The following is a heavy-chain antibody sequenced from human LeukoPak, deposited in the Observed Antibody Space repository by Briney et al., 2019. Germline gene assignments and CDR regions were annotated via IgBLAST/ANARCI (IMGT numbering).Heavy chain of an antibody. CDR1: GGSFSGNY. Sequence: SETLSLTCAVYGGSFSGNYWIWIRQPPGKGLEWIGEINHSGNSNYNPSLKSRVTMSVDTSKNQISLKLTSVTAADTAVYFCASKREGGYSFDYWGQGTLVTVSP. J-gene: IGHJ4*02. CDR2: INHSGNS. V-gene: IGHV4-34*01. CDR3: ASKREGGYSFDY. D-gene: IGHD3-22*01.